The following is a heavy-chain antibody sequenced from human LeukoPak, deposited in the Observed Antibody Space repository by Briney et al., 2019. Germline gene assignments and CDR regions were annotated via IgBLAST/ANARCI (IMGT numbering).Heavy chain of an antibody. Sequence: PGRSLRLSCTASGFTFADYTMSWFRQAPGKGLEWVGLIKMKAHGGNTEYAASVRGRFTVSRDDSKSIAYLQMNSLKTEDTAVYYCTRDQSSSYYYDSSAPGHWGQGTLVTVSS. J-gene: IGHJ4*02. CDR3: TRDQSSSYYYDSSAPGH. CDR2: IKMKAHGGNT. CDR1: GFTFADYT. D-gene: IGHD3-22*01. V-gene: IGHV3-49*03.